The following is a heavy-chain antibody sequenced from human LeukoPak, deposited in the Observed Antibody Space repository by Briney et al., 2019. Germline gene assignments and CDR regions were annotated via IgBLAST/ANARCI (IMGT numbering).Heavy chain of an antibody. D-gene: IGHD1-20*01. Sequence: ASVKVSCKASGGTFSSYAISWVRQAPGQGLEWMGGIIPIFGTANYAQKFKGRATITTDESTSTAYMELSSLRSEDTAAYYCARGPPDITGTAEYFQHWGQGTLVTVSS. J-gene: IGHJ1*01. CDR3: ARGPPDITGTAEYFQH. CDR2: IIPIFGTA. V-gene: IGHV1-69*05. CDR1: GGTFSSYA.